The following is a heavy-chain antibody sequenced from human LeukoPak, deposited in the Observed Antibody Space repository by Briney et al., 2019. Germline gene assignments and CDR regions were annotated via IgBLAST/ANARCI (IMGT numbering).Heavy chain of an antibody. CDR3: ARSIVVVPAAFDY. CDR1: GGSISSSNW. CDR2: IYHSGST. V-gene: IGHV4-4*02. Sequence: TSETLSLTCAVSGGSISSSNWWSWVRQPPGKGLEWIGEIYHSGSTNYNPPLKSRVTISVDKSKNQFSLKLSSVTAADTAVYYCARSIVVVPAAFDYWGQGTLVTVSS. J-gene: IGHJ4*02. D-gene: IGHD2-2*01.